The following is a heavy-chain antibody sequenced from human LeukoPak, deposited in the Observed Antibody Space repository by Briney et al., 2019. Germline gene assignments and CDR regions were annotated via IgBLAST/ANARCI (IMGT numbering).Heavy chain of an antibody. CDR2: IYYSGAT. Sequence: SETLSLTCTVSSGSITSYYWSWIRQPPGKRLEWIGYIYYSGATTYNPSLESRVTISVDTSKNQFSLNLSSVTAADTAEYYCARIQSSTSPFDYWGQGALVTVSS. V-gene: IGHV4-59*01. J-gene: IGHJ4*02. D-gene: IGHD2-2*01. CDR3: ARIQSSTSPFDY. CDR1: SGSITSYY.